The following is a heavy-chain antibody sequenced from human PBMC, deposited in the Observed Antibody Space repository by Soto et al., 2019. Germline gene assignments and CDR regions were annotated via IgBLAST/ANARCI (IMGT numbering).Heavy chain of an antibody. CDR1: GFSFSDYY. Sequence: QVQLVESGGGLVKPGGSLRVSCAASGFSFSDYYMTWIRKAPGKGLEWVSYISGSGDNIHYADSVKGRFTISRDNAKNSLYLQMDSLRVEDTAVYYCARGACITCYYDDWFDTWGQGTLVTVSS. CDR3: ARGACITCYYDDWFDT. V-gene: IGHV3-11*01. J-gene: IGHJ5*02. D-gene: IGHD2-15*01. CDR2: ISGSGDNI.